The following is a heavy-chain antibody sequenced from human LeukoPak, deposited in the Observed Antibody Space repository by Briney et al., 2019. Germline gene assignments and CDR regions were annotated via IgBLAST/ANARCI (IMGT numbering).Heavy chain of an antibody. CDR1: GGSISSKNHY. Sequence: SETLSLTCTVSGGSISSKNHYWGWIRQPPGKGLEWIGSIFYSGTTYYNTSLKSRVTISVDTSKNQFSLKLSSVTAADTAVYYCARQQLEVRYFDYWGQGTLVTVSS. D-gene: IGHD6-13*01. CDR3: ARQQLEVRYFDY. CDR2: IFYSGTT. V-gene: IGHV4-39*07. J-gene: IGHJ4*02.